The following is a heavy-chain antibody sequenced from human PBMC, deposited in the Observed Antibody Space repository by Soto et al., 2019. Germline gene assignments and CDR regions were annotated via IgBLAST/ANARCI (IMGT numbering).Heavy chain of an antibody. CDR1: GFTFSSYS. D-gene: IGHD1-26*01. J-gene: IGHJ6*02. V-gene: IGHV3-48*02. Sequence: GGSLRLSCAASGFTFSSYSMDWVRQAPGKGLEWVSYISGSSSTIYYADSVKGRFTISRDNAKNSLYLQMNSLRDEDTAVYYCARDVGSGSSTPFYGMDVWGQGTTVTVSS. CDR2: ISGSSSTI. CDR3: ARDVGSGSSTPFYGMDV.